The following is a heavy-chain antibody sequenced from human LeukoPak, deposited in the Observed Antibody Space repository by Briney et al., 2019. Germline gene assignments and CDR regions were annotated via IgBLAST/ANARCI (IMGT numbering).Heavy chain of an antibody. CDR2: IRSKAYGGTT. V-gene: IGHV3-49*03. CDR3: TRDRKYSSSSSPTSSYPAAEY. CDR1: GFTFGDYA. Sequence: PGGSLRLSCTASGFTFGDYAMSWFRQAPGKGLEWVGSIRSKAYGGTTEYAAPVKGRFTISRDDSKSIAYLQMNSLKTEDTAVYYCTRDRKYSSSSSPTSSYPAAEYWGQGTLVTVSS. D-gene: IGHD6-6*01. J-gene: IGHJ4*02.